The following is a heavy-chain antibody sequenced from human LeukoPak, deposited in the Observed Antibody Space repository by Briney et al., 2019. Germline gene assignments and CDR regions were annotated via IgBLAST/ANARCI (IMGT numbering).Heavy chain of an antibody. CDR2: IKSKTDGGTT. CDR3: TTTPESVVVPAAPAGYYYYMDV. V-gene: IGHV3-15*01. Sequence: GGSLRLSCAASGFTFSNAWMSWVRQAPGKGLEWGGRIKSKTDGGTTDYAAPVKGRFTISRDDSKNTLYLQMNSLKTEDTAVYYCTTTPESVVVPAAPAGYYYYMDVWGKGTTVTVSS. D-gene: IGHD2-2*01. J-gene: IGHJ6*03. CDR1: GFTFSNAW.